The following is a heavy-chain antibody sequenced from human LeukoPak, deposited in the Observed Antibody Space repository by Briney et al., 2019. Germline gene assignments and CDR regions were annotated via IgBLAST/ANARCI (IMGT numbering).Heavy chain of an antibody. D-gene: IGHD2-2*01. CDR2: IYYTGNT. CDR1: GASISSGLHY. J-gene: IGHJ5*02. Sequence: PSETLSLTCTVSGASISSGLHYWAWLRPSPGKGLEWVGSIYYTGNTKYNPYLKSPVSISVDTCKNQFSLTLSSVTAADTAVYYCARNLTEDCSRNSCSAGWFDPWGQGSLVTVCS. V-gene: IGHV4-39*01. CDR3: ARNLTEDCSRNSCSAGWFDP.